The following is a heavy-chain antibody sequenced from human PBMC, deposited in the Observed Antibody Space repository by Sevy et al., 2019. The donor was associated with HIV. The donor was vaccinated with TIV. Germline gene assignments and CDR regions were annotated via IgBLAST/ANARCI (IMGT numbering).Heavy chain of an antibody. V-gene: IGHV3-74*01. Sequence: GGSLRLSCAASGFTFSSYWMHWVRQAPGKGLVWVSRINSDGSSTSYADSVKGRFTISRDNAKNTLYLQMNSLRAEDTAVYYCAKGLRGTTTNNWFDPWGQGTLVTVSS. CDR3: AKGLRGTTTNNWFDP. J-gene: IGHJ5*02. CDR1: GFTFSSYW. D-gene: IGHD4-17*01. CDR2: INSDGSST.